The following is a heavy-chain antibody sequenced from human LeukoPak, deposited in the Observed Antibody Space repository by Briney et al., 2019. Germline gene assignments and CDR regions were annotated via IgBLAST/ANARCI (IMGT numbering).Heavy chain of an antibody. CDR2: IYYSGST. D-gene: IGHD3-10*01. CDR1: GGSISSYY. Sequence: SETLSLTCTVSGGSISSYYWSWIRQPPGKGLEWIGYIYYSGSTNYNPSLKSRVTISVDTSKNQFSLKLSSVTAADTAVYYCATYYYGSGIPRPDDAFDIWGQGTMVTVSS. V-gene: IGHV4-59*12. CDR3: ATYYYGSGIPRPDDAFDI. J-gene: IGHJ3*02.